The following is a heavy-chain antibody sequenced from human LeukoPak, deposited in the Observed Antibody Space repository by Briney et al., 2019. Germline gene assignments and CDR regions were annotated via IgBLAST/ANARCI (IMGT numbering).Heavy chain of an antibody. Sequence: GGSLRLSCSASGFTFSNYAMHWVRQAPGKGLEYVSAISSSGGNTYYADSLKGRFTISRDNSKNTLCLQMSSLRAEDTALYYCVKDGGMGDAFDIWGHRTMHTVSS. J-gene: IGHJ3*02. V-gene: IGHV3-64D*09. CDR1: GFTFSNYA. CDR2: ISSSGGNT. CDR3: VKDGGMGDAFDI. D-gene: IGHD6-13*01.